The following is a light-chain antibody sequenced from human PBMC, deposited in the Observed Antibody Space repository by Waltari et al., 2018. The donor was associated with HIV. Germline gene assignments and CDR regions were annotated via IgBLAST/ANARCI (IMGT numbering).Light chain of an antibody. CDR3: TSYTSSSTLVV. Sequence: QSALTQPASVSGSLGQSLTISCTGTTSAVGGYNYVSWYQHHPGKAPKLMIYEVTNRRSGVSNRFSGSKSGNTASLTISGLQAEDESDYYCTSYTSSSTLVVFGGGTNLTVL. CDR1: TSAVGGYNY. J-gene: IGLJ2*01. V-gene: IGLV2-14*01. CDR2: EVT.